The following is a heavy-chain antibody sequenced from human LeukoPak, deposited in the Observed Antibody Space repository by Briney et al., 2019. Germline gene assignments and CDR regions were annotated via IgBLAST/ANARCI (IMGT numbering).Heavy chain of an antibody. D-gene: IGHD3-3*01. CDR3: ARVKSWSGYNALDY. CDR1: GGSISSYY. J-gene: IGHJ4*02. CDR2: IYSSGST. V-gene: IGHV4-59*01. Sequence: SETLSLTCTVSGGSISSYYWSWIRQPPGKGLEWSGYIYSSGSTNYNPSLNSRVTMSVDTSKNQFSLKLSSVTAADTAVYYCARVKSWSGYNALDYWGQGTQVTVSS.